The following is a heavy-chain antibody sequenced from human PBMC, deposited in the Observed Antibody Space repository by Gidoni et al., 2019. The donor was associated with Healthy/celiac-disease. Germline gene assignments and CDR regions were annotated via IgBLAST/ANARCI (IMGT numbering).Heavy chain of an antibody. CDR3: ARGIAAAGTRTDAFDI. J-gene: IGHJ3*02. V-gene: IGHV3-21*01. Sequence: EVQLVESGGGLVKPGGSLRLSCAASGFTFSSYSMNWVRQAPGKGLEWVSSISSSSSYIYYADSVKGRLTISRDNAKNSLYLQMNSLRAEDTAVYYCARGIAAAGTRTDAFDIWGQGTMVTVSS. CDR2: ISSSSSYI. D-gene: IGHD6-13*01. CDR1: GFTFSSYS.